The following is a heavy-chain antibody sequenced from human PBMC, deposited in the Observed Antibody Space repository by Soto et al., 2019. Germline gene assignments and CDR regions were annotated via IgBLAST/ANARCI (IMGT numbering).Heavy chain of an antibody. D-gene: IGHD6-6*01. V-gene: IGHV4-34*01. Sequence: PSEPLSLTCAVYGGFFNGFYWSWIRQPPGQGLEWIGQINHSGSTSYNPSLKSRVTISVDTSKNQVSLKLTSVTAADTAVYYCAIVFRAYRRSSPLVLWGQRNMVSV. CDR3: AIVFRAYRRSSPLVL. CDR2: INHSGST. CDR1: GGFFNGFY. J-gene: IGHJ4*02.